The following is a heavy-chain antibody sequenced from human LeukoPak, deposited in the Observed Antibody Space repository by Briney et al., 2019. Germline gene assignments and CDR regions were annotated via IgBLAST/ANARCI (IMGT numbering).Heavy chain of an antibody. Sequence: SETLSLTCTVSGGSISSYYWSWIRQPPGKGLGWIGYIYYSGSTNYNPSLKSRVTISVDTSKNQFSLKLSSVTAADTAVYYCARGNYDILTGATRFDPWGQGTLVTVSS. CDR1: GGSISSYY. D-gene: IGHD3-9*01. CDR2: IYYSGST. J-gene: IGHJ5*02. V-gene: IGHV4-59*01. CDR3: ARGNYDILTGATRFDP.